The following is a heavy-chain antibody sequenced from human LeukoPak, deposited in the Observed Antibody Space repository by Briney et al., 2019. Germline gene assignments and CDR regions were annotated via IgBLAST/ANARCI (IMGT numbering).Heavy chain of an antibody. CDR2: MRQNGSQK. D-gene: IGHD4-17*01. Sequence: PGGSLRLSCAASGFAFTNYWMSWVRQAPGKGLEWVANMRQNGSQKYYVDSVKGRFTISRDNAKNSVYLQMNSLSAEDTAVYYCARDKIDGDSFFVYWGQGTLVTVSS. J-gene: IGHJ4*02. CDR3: ARDKIDGDSFFVY. CDR1: GFAFTNYW. V-gene: IGHV3-7*01.